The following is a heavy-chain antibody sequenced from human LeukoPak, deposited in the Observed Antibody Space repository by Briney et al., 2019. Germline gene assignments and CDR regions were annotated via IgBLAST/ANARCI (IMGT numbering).Heavy chain of an antibody. V-gene: IGHV4-34*01. CDR1: GGSFSGYY. Sequence: SETLSLTCAVYGGSFSGYYWSWIRQPPGKGLEWIGEINHSESTNYNPSLKSRVTISVDTSKNQFSLKLSSVTAADTAVYYCARKHDLYWYFDLWGRGTLVTVSS. J-gene: IGHJ2*01. CDR2: INHSEST. CDR3: ARKHDLYWYFDL. D-gene: IGHD1-1*01.